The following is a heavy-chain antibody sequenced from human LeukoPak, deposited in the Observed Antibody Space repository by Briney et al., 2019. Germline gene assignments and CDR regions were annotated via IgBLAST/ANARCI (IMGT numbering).Heavy chain of an antibody. Sequence: SETLSPTCTVSGGSISSYYWSWIRQPPGKGLEWIGYIYYSGSTNYNPSLKSRVTISVDMSKNQFSLKLSSVTAADTAVYYCARGVGATPVRYYYMDVWGKGTTVTVSS. V-gene: IGHV4-59*08. D-gene: IGHD1-26*01. CDR3: ARGVGATPVRYYYMDV. CDR1: GGSISSYY. J-gene: IGHJ6*03. CDR2: IYYSGST.